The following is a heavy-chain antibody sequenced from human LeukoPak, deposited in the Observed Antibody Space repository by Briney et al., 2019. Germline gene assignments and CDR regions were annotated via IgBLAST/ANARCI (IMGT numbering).Heavy chain of an antibody. CDR1: GFTFSSYG. J-gene: IGHJ6*03. CDR2: IRYDGSNK. Sequence: GGSLRLSCAASGFTFSSYGMHWVRQAPGKGLEWVAFIRYDGSNKYYADSVKGRFTISRDNSKNTLYLQMNSLRAEDTAVYYCATRLYCSSTSCYYYYYYYMDVWGKGTTVTVSS. D-gene: IGHD2-2*01. V-gene: IGHV3-30*02. CDR3: ATRLYCSSTSCYYYYYYYMDV.